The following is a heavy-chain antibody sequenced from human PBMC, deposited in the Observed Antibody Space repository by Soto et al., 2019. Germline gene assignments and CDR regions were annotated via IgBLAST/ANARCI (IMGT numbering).Heavy chain of an antibody. V-gene: IGHV4-31*11. CDR1: SGSMISGVYY. CDR2: IYYRGST. J-gene: IGHJ5*02. Sequence: ITCALASGSMISGVYYWKFNSQHPGKGLEWIGYIYYRGSTYYNQSLKSRVTISVDTSKNQFSLKLSSVTAADTAVYYCARGVVVAATRWFDPWGQGTLVTVSS. D-gene: IGHD2-15*01. CDR3: ARGVVVAATRWFDP.